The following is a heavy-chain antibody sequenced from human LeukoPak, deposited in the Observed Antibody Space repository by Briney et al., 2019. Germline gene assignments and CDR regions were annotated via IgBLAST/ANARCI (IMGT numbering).Heavy chain of an antibody. D-gene: IGHD1-26*01. J-gene: IGHJ6*03. Sequence: GRSRRLSCAASGFTVSSDDMSCVRHDPGKGLEWVSSITISVSYIYYADSVKGRFTISRDNAKNSLYLQMNSLRAEDTAAYYCARDTYSGNYGDYYYYYMDLWGQGTTVTISS. CDR3: ARDTYSGNYGDYYYYYMDL. V-gene: IGHV3-21*01. CDR2: ITISVSYI. CDR1: GFTVSSDD.